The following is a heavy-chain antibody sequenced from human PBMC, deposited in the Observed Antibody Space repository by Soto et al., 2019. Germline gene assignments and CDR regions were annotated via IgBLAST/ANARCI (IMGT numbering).Heavy chain of an antibody. CDR2: IDNAGTDS. D-gene: IGHD3-10*01. J-gene: IGHJ6*04. CDR3: ARGWFGPDV. V-gene: IGHV3-74*01. Sequence: EVQLVESGGGLVQPGGSLRLSCAASGFTFGGRSMHWVRQAPGKGLVWVSGIDNAGTDSTYAVSVKGRFTSSRDNAKNTLYLQMNSLRVEDTAVYYCARGWFGPDVWGKGTTVTVSS. CDR1: GFTFGGRS.